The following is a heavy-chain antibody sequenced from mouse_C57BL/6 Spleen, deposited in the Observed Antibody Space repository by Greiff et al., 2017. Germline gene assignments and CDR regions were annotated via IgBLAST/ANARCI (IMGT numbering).Heavy chain of an antibody. CDR3: ARSGGRGYYFDY. CDR2: IYPSDSYT. V-gene: IGHV1-59*01. Sequence: QVQLQQPGAELVRPGTSVKLSCKASGYTFTSYWMHWVKQRPGQGLEWIGVIYPSDSYTNYNQKFKGKATLTVDTSSSTAYMQLSSLTSEDSAVYYCARSGGRGYYFDYWGQGTTLTVSS. CDR1: GYTFTSYW. D-gene: IGHD3-3*01. J-gene: IGHJ2*01.